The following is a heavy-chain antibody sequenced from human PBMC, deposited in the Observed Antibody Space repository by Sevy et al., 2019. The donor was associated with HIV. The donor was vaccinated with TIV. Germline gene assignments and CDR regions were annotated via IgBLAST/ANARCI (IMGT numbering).Heavy chain of an antibody. CDR1: GFTFSSYA. Sequence: GGSLRLSCAASGFTFSSYAMHWVRQAPGKGLEWVAVISYDGSNKYYADSVKGRFTISRDNSKNTLYLQMNSLRAEDTAVYYCARARFGIQGYFDYWGQGTLVTVS. J-gene: IGHJ4*02. CDR3: ARARFGIQGYFDY. D-gene: IGHD3-10*01. CDR2: ISYDGSNK. V-gene: IGHV3-30-3*01.